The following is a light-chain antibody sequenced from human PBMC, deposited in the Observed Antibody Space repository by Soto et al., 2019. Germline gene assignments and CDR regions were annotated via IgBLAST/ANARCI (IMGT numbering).Light chain of an antibody. J-gene: IGLJ2*01. CDR3: QSYDSSLSVV. CDR1: SSNIGAGYD. V-gene: IGLV1-40*01. CDR2: VNS. Sequence: QSVLTQPPSVSGAPGQRVTISCTGSSSNIGAGYDVHWYQQLPGTAPKLLIYVNSNRPSGVPDRFSGSKSGTLASLAITGLQAEDEADYYCQSYDSSLSVVFGGGTKLTVL.